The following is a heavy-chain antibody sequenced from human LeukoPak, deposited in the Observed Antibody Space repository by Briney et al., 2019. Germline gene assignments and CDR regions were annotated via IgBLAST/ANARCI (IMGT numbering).Heavy chain of an antibody. D-gene: IGHD2-2*02. Sequence: GGSLRLSWAAAGFTFSSYAMSWVRQAPGKGLEWVSAISGSGGSTYYADSVKGRFTISRDNSKNTLYLQMNSLRVEDTAVYYCTKPDCPSTSCYTLDYWGQGILVTVSS. CDR3: TKPDCPSTSCYTLDY. CDR1: GFTFSSYA. V-gene: IGHV3-23*01. CDR2: ISGSGGST. J-gene: IGHJ4*02.